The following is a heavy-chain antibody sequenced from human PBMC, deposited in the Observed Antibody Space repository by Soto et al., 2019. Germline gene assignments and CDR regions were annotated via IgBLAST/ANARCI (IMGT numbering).Heavy chain of an antibody. CDR2: INPSGGST. CDR1: GYTFTSYY. Sequence: ASVKXSCKASGYTFTSYYMHWVRQAPGQGLEWMGIINPSGGSTSYAQKFQGRVTMTRDTSTSTVYMELSSLRSEDTAVYYCARVGYDFWSGKRNAFDIWGQGTMVTVSS. J-gene: IGHJ3*02. D-gene: IGHD3-3*01. V-gene: IGHV1-46*03. CDR3: ARVGYDFWSGKRNAFDI.